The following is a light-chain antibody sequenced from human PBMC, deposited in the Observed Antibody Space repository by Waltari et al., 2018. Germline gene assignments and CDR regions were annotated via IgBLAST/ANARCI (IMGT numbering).Light chain of an antibody. V-gene: IGKV2-30*01. J-gene: IGKJ4*01. Sequence: DVVMTQNPLYLAVTPGQSASISCRSSQSLLSSDGNTYVSWFHQRPGQSPRRLFYKVSFRDSGVPDRITSSGSDTDFSLEISRVEAEDVGHYYCMQGTHWPPLTFGGGTKVEI. CDR2: KVS. CDR1: QSLLSSDGNTY. CDR3: MQGTHWPPLT.